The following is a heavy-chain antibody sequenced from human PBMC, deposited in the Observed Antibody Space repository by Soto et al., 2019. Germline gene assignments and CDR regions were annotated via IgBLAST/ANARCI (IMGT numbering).Heavy chain of an antibody. D-gene: IGHD3-10*01. Sequence: PGGSLRLSCAASGFTFISYAMSWVLQAPWKGLEWVSAISGSGGSTYYADSVKGRFTISIDNSKNTLYLQMNSLRAEDTAVYYCAKPPLKREFLDYYYYYMDVWGKGTTVTVSS. V-gene: IGHV3-23*01. J-gene: IGHJ6*03. CDR1: GFTFISYA. CDR2: ISGSGGST. CDR3: AKPPLKREFLDYYYYYMDV.